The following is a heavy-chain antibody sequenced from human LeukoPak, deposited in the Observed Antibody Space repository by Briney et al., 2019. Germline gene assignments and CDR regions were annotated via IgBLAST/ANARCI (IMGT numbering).Heavy chain of an antibody. CDR1: GGSISSGTYY. CDR3: ARDTGGPWFDP. J-gene: IGHJ5*02. D-gene: IGHD1-14*01. V-gene: IGHV4-61*02. CDR2: IYTSGST. Sequence: PSQTLSLTCTVSGGSISSGTYYWSWLRQPAGKGLEWIGRIYTSGSTNYNASLKSRVTISVDTSKNQFSLKLSSVTAADTAVYYCARDTGGPWFDPWGQGTLVTVSS.